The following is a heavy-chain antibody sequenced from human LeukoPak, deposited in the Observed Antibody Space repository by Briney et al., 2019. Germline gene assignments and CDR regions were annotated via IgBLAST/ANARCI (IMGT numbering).Heavy chain of an antibody. Sequence: SETLSLTCTVSGGSIGSYYWSWIRQPPGKGLEWIGYIYYSGSTNYNPSLKSRVTISVDTSKNQFSLKLSSVTAADTAVYYCARLERSNWNPLFAISGPGTMVTVSS. CDR2: IYYSGST. V-gene: IGHV4-59*08. CDR1: GGSIGSYY. D-gene: IGHD1-20*01. CDR3: ARLERSNWNPLFAI. J-gene: IGHJ3*02.